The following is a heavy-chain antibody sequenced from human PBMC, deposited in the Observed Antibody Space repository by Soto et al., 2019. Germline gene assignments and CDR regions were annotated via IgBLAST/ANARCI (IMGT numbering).Heavy chain of an antibody. CDR3: ARQTIAVAMTGYGMDV. Sequence: QVQLQESGPGLVKPSQTLSLTCTVSGGSISSGGYYWSWIRQHPGKGLEWIGYIYYSGSTYYNPSLKSRVTISVDRSKNQFSLKLSSVTAADTAVYYCARQTIAVAMTGYGMDVWGQGTTVTVSS. CDR1: GGSISSGGYY. D-gene: IGHD6-19*01. CDR2: IYYSGST. V-gene: IGHV4-31*03. J-gene: IGHJ6*02.